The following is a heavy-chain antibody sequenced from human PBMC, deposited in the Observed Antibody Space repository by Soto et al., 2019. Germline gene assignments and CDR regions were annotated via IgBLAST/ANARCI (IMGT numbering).Heavy chain of an antibody. V-gene: IGHV3-33*06. Sequence: QVQLVESGGGVVQPGRSLRLSCAASGFTFSIYGMHWVRQAPGKGLEWVAVIWYGGSNKYYADSVKGRFTISRDNSKNTLYLQMNSLRAEDTAVYYCAKEALVDTAMDTTGVDAFDIWGQGTMVTVSS. CDR3: AKEALVDTAMDTTGVDAFDI. CDR1: GFTFSIYG. CDR2: IWYGGSNK. J-gene: IGHJ3*02. D-gene: IGHD5-18*01.